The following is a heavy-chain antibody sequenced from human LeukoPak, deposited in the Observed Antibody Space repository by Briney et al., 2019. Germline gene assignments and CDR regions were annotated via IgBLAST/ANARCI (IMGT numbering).Heavy chain of an antibody. V-gene: IGHV5-51*01. Sequence: GEALQSSCKGSGYSFTSYWIGWGGPMAGKGREWMGIIYPGDCDTRYSPSFQGQVTISAEKSISTAYLQWSSLKASDTAMYYCARGDIVVVVAAPPLIDAFDIWGQGTMVTVPS. D-gene: IGHD2-15*01. J-gene: IGHJ3*02. CDR1: GYSFTSYW. CDR2: IYPGDCDT. CDR3: ARGDIVVVVAAPPLIDAFDI.